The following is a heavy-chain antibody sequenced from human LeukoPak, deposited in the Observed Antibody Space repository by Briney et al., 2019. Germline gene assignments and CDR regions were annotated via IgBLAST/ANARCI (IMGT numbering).Heavy chain of an antibody. V-gene: IGHV4-34*01. J-gene: IGHJ3*02. CDR2: INHSGST. D-gene: IGHD1-26*01. CDR3: ARETSGSNDAFDI. CDR1: GGSFSGYY. Sequence: TETLSVTCAVYGGSFSGYYWTWIRQPPGKGLEWIGEINHSGSTNYNPSLKSRVTISVDTSKNQFSLKLSSVTAADTAVYYCARETSGSNDAFDIWGQGTMVTVSS.